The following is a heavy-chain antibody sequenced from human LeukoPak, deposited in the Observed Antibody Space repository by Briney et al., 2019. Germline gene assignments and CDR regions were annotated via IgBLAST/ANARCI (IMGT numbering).Heavy chain of an antibody. V-gene: IGHV4-38-2*02. J-gene: IGHJ4*02. D-gene: IGHD1-26*01. CDR3: ARVGVGATWH. CDR2: IYHSGST. Sequence: PSETLSSTCTVSGYSISSGYYWGWIRQPPGKGLEWIGSIYHSGSTYYDPSLKSRVTISVDTSKNQFSLKLSSVTAADTAVYYCARVGVGATWHWGQGTLVTVSS. CDR1: GYSISSGYY.